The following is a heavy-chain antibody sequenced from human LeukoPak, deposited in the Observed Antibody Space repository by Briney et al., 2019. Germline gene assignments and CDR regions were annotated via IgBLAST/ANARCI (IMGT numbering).Heavy chain of an antibody. CDR3: ARDLNYYDSSGSPDY. V-gene: IGHV3-21*01. CDR2: ISSSSSYI. CDR1: GFTFSSYS. Sequence: PGGSLRLSCAASGFTFSSYSMNWVRQAPGKGLEWVSSISSSSSYIYYADSVKGRFTTSRGNAKNSLYLQMNSLRAEDTAVYYCARDLNYYDSSGSPDYWGQGTLVTVSS. J-gene: IGHJ4*02. D-gene: IGHD3-22*01.